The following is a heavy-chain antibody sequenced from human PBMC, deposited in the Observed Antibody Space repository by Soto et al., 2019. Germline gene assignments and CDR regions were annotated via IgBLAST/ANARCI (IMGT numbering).Heavy chain of an antibody. CDR2: INHSGST. J-gene: IGHJ5*02. D-gene: IGHD6-6*01. V-gene: IGHV4-34*01. CDR1: GGSFSGYY. Sequence: PSETLSLTCAVYGGSFSGYYWSWIRQPPGKGLEWIGEINHSGSTNYNPSLKSRVTISVDTSKNQFSLKLSSVTAADTAVYYCAAGYSSSSGENNWFDPWGQGTLVTVSS. CDR3: AAGYSSSSGENNWFDP.